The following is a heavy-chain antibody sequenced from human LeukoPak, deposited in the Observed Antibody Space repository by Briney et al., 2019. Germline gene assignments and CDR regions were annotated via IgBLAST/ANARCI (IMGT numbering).Heavy chain of an antibody. CDR1: GGTFSSYT. V-gene: IGHV1-69*02. CDR2: TIPILGIA. CDR3: ARGYCSSTSCHYGYYYMDV. D-gene: IGHD2-2*01. J-gene: IGHJ6*03. Sequence: SVKVSCKASGGTFSSYTISWVRQAPGQGLEWMGRTIPILGIANYAQKFQGRVTITADKPTSTAYMELSSLRSEDTAVYYCARGYCSSTSCHYGYYYMDVWGKGTTVTVSS.